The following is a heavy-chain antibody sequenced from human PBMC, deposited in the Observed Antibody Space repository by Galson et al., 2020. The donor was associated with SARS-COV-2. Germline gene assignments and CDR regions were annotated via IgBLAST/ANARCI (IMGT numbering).Heavy chain of an antibody. CDR2: ISHDGSKS. Sequence: SLRLSCAASGFIFETSGMQWVRQAPGKGLEWLALISHDGSKSYYADVVEGRFTISRDNSKNTLFLQVDSLRVEDTAVYYCANQGGSYGWGDYWGQGVLFTGSS. J-gene: IGHJ4*02. CDR1: GFIFETSG. CDR3: ANQGGSYGWGDY. V-gene: IGHV3-30*18. D-gene: IGHD3-16*01.